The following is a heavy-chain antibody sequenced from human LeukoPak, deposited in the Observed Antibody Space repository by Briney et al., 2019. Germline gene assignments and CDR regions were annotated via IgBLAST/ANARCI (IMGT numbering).Heavy chain of an antibody. Sequence: GASVKVSCKTSGYTFTAYYVQWVRQAPGQGLEWMGRINPNSGGTNYAQKFQGRVTMTRDTSISTAYMELSRLRSDDTAVYYCARDQGLPGGGYFQHWGQGTLVTVS. CDR1: GYTFTAYY. CDR3: ARDQGLPGGGYFQH. CDR2: INPNSGGT. J-gene: IGHJ1*01. V-gene: IGHV1-2*06. D-gene: IGHD5-18*01.